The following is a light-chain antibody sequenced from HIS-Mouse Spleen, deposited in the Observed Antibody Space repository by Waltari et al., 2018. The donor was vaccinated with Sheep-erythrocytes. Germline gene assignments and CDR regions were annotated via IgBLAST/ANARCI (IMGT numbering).Light chain of an antibody. J-gene: IGKJ4*01. Sequence: DIVMTQSPDSLAVSLGARATINCKSSQSGLYSSNNKNYLAWYQQKPGQPPKLLIYWASTRESGVPDRFSGSGSGTDFTLTISSLQAEDVAVYYCQQYYSTLLTFGGGTKVEIK. CDR3: QQYYSTLLT. CDR2: WAS. V-gene: IGKV4-1*01. CDR1: QSGLYSSNNKNY.